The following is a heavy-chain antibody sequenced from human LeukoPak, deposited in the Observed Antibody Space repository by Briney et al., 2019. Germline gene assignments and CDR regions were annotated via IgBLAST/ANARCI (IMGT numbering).Heavy chain of an antibody. CDR3: ARIAAAGKFDY. CDR2: ISAYNGNT. D-gene: IGHD6-13*01. Sequence: GASVTVSFKASGYTFTSYGISWVRQAPGQGLEWMGWISAYNGNTNYAQKLQGRVTMTTDTSTSTAYMELRSLRSDDTAVYYCARIAAAGKFDYWGQGTLVTVSS. J-gene: IGHJ4*02. CDR1: GYTFTSYG. V-gene: IGHV1-18*01.